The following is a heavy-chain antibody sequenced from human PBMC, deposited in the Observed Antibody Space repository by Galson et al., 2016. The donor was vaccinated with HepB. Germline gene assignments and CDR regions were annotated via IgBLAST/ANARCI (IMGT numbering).Heavy chain of an antibody. CDR1: GFIFSGHT. V-gene: IGHV3-33*01. CDR2: IWFDGTNK. D-gene: IGHD2-21*02. CDR3: ASNSGDSGGF. Sequence: SLRLSCAASGFIFSGHTMHWVRQAPGKGLEWVAVIWFDGTNKYYADSVKGRFTISRDNSKNTLYLQMNRLRVEDTAIYYCASNSGDSGGFWGQGTLITVSS. J-gene: IGHJ4*02.